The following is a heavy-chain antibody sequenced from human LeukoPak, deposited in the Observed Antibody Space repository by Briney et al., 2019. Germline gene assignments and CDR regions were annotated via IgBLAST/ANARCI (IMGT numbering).Heavy chain of an antibody. Sequence: GGSLRLSCAASGFTFSSYSMNWVRQSPGKGLEWLSYISGGSDTRYHADSLKGRFTISRDNAKNTLYLQMNSLRAEDTAVYYCARLLWFGELLGPHDYWGQGTLVTVSS. CDR3: ARLLWFGELLGPHDY. D-gene: IGHD3-10*01. J-gene: IGHJ4*02. V-gene: IGHV3-48*01. CDR2: ISGGSDTR. CDR1: GFTFSSYS.